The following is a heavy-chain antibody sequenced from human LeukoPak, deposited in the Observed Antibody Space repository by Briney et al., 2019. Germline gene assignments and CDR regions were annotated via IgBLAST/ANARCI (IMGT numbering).Heavy chain of an antibody. Sequence: SETLSLTCAISGDSFSSNSAGWTWIRQSPARVLEWQVRTYYRAKWFDEYGLSVKSRITVNSDTSNNQVTLQLKSVAPEDTAVYYSAREQRGFDYWGQGTLVTVSS. CDR1: GDSFSSNSAG. V-gene: IGHV6-1*01. J-gene: IGHJ4*02. CDR3: AREQRGFDY. CDR2: TYYRAKWFD.